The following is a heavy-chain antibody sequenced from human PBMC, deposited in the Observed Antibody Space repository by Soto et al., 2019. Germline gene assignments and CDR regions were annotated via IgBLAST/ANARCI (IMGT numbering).Heavy chain of an antibody. J-gene: IGHJ3*02. CDR2: IYPGDSDT. CDR3: AQSPRLTEAFDI. V-gene: IGHV5-51*01. CDR1: GYSFTSYW. Sequence: PGESLKISCKFSGYSFTSYWIGWVRQMPGKGLEWMGIIYPGDSDTRYSPSFQGHVTISADKSFTTAYLQWSSLKASDTAMYYCAQSPRLTEAFDIWGQGTMVT.